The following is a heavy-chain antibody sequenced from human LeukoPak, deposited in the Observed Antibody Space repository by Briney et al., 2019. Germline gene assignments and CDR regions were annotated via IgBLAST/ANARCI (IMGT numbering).Heavy chain of an antibody. CDR2: IIPIFGTA. D-gene: IGHD3-10*01. J-gene: IGHJ6*03. Sequence: ASVKVSCKASGGTFSSYAISWVRQAPGQGLEWMGRIIPIFGTANYAQKFQGRVTITTDESTSTAYMELSSLRSEDTAVYYCARDPQGYYGSGSQRPDYYYYMDVWGKGTTVTVSS. CDR3: ARDPQGYYGSGSQRPDYYYYMDV. V-gene: IGHV1-69*05. CDR1: GGTFSSYA.